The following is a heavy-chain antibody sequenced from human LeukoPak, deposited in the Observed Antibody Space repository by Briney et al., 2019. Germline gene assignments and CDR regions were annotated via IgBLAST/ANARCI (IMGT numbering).Heavy chain of an antibody. D-gene: IGHD6-6*01. CDR3: ARKYPDHWFDP. CDR2: IFYTGST. V-gene: IGHV4-34*12. CDR1: GGSFSGYY. Sequence: KPSETLSLTCAVYGGSFSGYYWSWIRQPPGKGLEWIGYIFYTGSTNYSPSLKSRVSISVDTFKNQFSLKLSSVTAADTAVYYCARKYPDHWFDPWGQGTLVTVSS. J-gene: IGHJ5*02.